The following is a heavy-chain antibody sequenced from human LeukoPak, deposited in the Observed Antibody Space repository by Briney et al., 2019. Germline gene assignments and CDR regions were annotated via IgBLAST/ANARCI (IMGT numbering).Heavy chain of an antibody. V-gene: IGHV3-23*01. CDR3: AKGFLGGTDQYFDS. J-gene: IGHJ4*02. D-gene: IGHD6-19*01. CDR2: IGSGGGST. Sequence: GGSLRLSCATSGFTFTSHAMTWVRQAPGKGLEWVSAIGSGGGSTDYADSVQGRFTISRDNSKSTLYLQMNSLRAEDTAVYYCAKGFLGGTDQYFDSWGQGTLVTVSS. CDR1: GFTFTSHA.